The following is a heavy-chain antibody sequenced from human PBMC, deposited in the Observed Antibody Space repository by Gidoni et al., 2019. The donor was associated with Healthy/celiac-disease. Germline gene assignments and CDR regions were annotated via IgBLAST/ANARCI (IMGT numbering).Heavy chain of an antibody. CDR3: ASGDPYYFDY. CDR2: INHSGST. CDR1: GGSFSGYY. V-gene: IGHV4-34*01. Sequence: QVQLQQWGAGLLKPSETLSLTCAVYGGSFSGYYWSWIRQPPGKGLEWIGEINHSGSTNYNPSLKSRVTISVDTSKNQFSLKLSSVTAADTAVYYCASGDPYYFDYWGQGTLVTVSS. J-gene: IGHJ4*02.